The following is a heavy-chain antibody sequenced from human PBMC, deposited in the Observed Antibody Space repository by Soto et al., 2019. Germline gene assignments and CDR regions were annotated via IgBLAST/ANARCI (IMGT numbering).Heavy chain of an antibody. D-gene: IGHD3-22*01. CDR2: IYYSGST. J-gene: IGHJ5*02. CDR1: GGSISSGGYY. V-gene: IGHV4-31*03. Sequence: PSETLSLTCTVSGGSISSGGYYWSWIRQHPGKGLEWIGYIYYSGSTYYNPSLKSRVTISVDTSKNQFSLKLSSVTAADTAVYYCARVRYYYDSCGQSNWFDHWGQGTLVTVSS. CDR3: ARVRYYYDSCGQSNWFDH.